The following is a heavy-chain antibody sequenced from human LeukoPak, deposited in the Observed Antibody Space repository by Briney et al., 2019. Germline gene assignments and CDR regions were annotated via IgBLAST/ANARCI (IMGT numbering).Heavy chain of an antibody. CDR2: ISGSGGST. CDR3: AKDRDYDFWSGYSESGRFDY. CDR1: GFTFSSYA. Sequence: AGGSLRLSCAASGFTFSSYAMSWVRQAPGKGLEWVSAISGSGGSTYYADSVKGRFTISRDNSKNTLYLQMNSLRAEDTAVYYCAKDRDYDFWSGYSESGRFDYWGQGTLVTVSS. D-gene: IGHD3-3*01. J-gene: IGHJ4*02. V-gene: IGHV3-23*01.